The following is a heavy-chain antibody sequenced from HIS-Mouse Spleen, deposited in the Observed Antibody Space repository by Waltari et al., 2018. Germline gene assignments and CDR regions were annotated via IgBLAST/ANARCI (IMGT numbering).Heavy chain of an antibody. CDR3: ARASRDLLLPRYFDL. V-gene: IGHV4-59*01. CDR1: GGSISSYY. CDR2: YYSGST. Sequence: QVQLQESGPGLVKPSETLSLTCTVSGGSISSYYWSWIRQPPGKGLEWIGYYSGSTNYNPSLKSGVTISVDTAKNQFSLKLSSVTAADTAVYYCARASRDLLLPRYFDLWGRGTLVTVSS. J-gene: IGHJ2*01.